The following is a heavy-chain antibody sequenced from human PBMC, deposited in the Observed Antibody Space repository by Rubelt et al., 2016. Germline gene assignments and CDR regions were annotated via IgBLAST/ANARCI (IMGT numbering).Heavy chain of an antibody. Sequence: RLSCAASGFTFTNYALSWVRQAPGKGLEWVSGISGSGGSTFYADFVKGRFTISRDNSKNTLYLLMNSLRAEDTAVYYCAKVVVGLATYDYWGQGTLVTVSS. J-gene: IGHJ4*02. CDR1: GFTFTNYA. CDR3: AKVVVGLATYDY. CDR2: ISGSGGST. D-gene: IGHD1-26*01. V-gene: IGHV3-23*01.